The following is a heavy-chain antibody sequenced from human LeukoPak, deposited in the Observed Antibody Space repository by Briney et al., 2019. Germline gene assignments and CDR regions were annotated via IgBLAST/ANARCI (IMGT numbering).Heavy chain of an antibody. Sequence: ESGPTLVNPTQTLTLTCTFSGFSLSTSGMCVSWIRQPPGKSLEWLARIDWDDDKYYSTSLKTRLNISQDTSKNQVVLTMTNMDPVDTATYYCARQWLGLDYWGQGTLVTVPS. CDR3: ARQWLGLDY. V-gene: IGHV2-70*11. D-gene: IGHD6-19*01. CDR1: GFSLSTSGMC. J-gene: IGHJ4*02. CDR2: IDWDDDK.